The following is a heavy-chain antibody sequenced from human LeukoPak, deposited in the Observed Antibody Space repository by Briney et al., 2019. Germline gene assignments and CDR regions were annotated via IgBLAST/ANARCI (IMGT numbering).Heavy chain of an antibody. CDR1: GYTFTSYD. Sequence: ASVKVSCKASGYTFTSYDINWMRQATGQGLEWMGWMNPNSGNTGYAQKFQDRVTMTRNTSINTAYMELSSLRSEDMAVYYCARGFRDSSSRKPDYWGQGTLVTVSS. CDR2: MNPNSGNT. J-gene: IGHJ4*02. V-gene: IGHV1-8*01. CDR3: ARGFRDSSSRKPDY. D-gene: IGHD3-22*01.